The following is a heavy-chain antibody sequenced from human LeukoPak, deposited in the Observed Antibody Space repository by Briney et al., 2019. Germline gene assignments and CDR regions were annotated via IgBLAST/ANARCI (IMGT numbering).Heavy chain of an antibody. CDR1: GGSISRYY. J-gene: IGHJ6*02. Sequence: SETLSLTCSVSGGSISRYYWTWIRQPPGKGLEWIGEIYYSGSTYYSPSLKSRVTISVDASNNQFSLKLSSVTAADTAVYYCARASYYYVVDVWGQGTTVTVSS. CDR3: ARASYYYVVDV. V-gene: IGHV4-59*01. CDR2: IYYSGST.